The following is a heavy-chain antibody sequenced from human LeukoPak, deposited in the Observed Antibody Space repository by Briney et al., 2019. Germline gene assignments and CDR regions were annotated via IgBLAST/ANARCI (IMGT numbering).Heavy chain of an antibody. CDR3: AKDGLGELSFDY. Sequence: GGSLRLSCTASGFTFDDYAMHWVRQAPGKGLEWVSGISWNSGSIGYADSVKGRFTISRDNSKNTLYLQMNSLRAEDTGVYYCAKDGLGELSFDYWGQGTLVTVSS. V-gene: IGHV3-9*01. D-gene: IGHD3-10*01. J-gene: IGHJ4*02. CDR1: GFTFDDYA. CDR2: ISWNSGSI.